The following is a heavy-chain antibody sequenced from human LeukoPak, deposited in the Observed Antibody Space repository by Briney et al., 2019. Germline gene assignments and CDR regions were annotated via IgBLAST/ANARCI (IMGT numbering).Heavy chain of an antibody. Sequence: SVKVSCKASGGAFSTYPISWVRQARGQGLEWMGGIIPIVGIANYAQKFRGRVTITADKSTNTAYMELSSLRSEDTAVYYCARDGEMAAIYFDYWGQGTLVTVSS. V-gene: IGHV1-69*10. CDR2: IIPIVGIA. CDR1: GGAFSTYP. D-gene: IGHD5-24*01. CDR3: ARDGEMAAIYFDY. J-gene: IGHJ4*02.